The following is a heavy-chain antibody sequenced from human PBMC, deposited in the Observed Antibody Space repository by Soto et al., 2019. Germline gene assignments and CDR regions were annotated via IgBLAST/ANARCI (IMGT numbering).Heavy chain of an antibody. D-gene: IGHD1-26*01. CDR3: VRGRGTYYADS. CDR2: IDTDGSTGGT. CDR1: GFTFSGHW. J-gene: IGHJ4*02. Sequence: EVRLVESGGALVPPGGSLRLTCEASGFTFSGHWMHWVRRAPGKGLVWVSHIDTDGSTGGTSYADSVKGRFTVSRDDSNDRLYLQMNDLRVEDTAVYYFVRGRGTYYADSWGQGALVTVSS. V-gene: IGHV3-74*03.